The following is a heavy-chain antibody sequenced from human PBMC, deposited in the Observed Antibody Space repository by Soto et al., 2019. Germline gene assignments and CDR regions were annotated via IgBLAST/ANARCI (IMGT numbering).Heavy chain of an antibody. V-gene: IGHV3-30-3*01. Sequence: GGSLRLSCAASGFTFSSYAMHWVRQAPGKGLEWVAVISYDGSNKYYADSVKGRFTISRDNSKNTLYLQMNSLRAEDTAVYYCARAYDLGYYYYGMDVWGQGTTVTVSS. CDR3: ARAYDLGYYYYGMDV. CDR2: ISYDGSNK. D-gene: IGHD3-3*01. CDR1: GFTFSSYA. J-gene: IGHJ6*02.